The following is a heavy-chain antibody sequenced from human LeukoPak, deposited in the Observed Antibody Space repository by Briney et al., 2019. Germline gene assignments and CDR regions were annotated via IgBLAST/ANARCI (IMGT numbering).Heavy chain of an antibody. CDR2: ISGGGDGT. J-gene: IGHJ5*02. CDR3: AKDRTGTTGRDWLDP. Sequence: GGSLRLSCAASGFTFSNAWMNWVRQAPGKGLEWVSSISGGGDGTYYADSVKGRFTISRDNSKNTLFLQMNSLRGEDTAVYYCAKDRTGTTGRDWLDPWGQGTLVTVSS. CDR1: GFTFSNAW. D-gene: IGHD1-1*01. V-gene: IGHV3-23*01.